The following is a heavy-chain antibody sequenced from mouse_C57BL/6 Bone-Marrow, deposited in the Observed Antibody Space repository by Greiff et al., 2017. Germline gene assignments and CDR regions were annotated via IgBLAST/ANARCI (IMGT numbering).Heavy chain of an antibody. CDR3: ARTPLYSHYGY. CDR2: IDPSDSYT. D-gene: IGHD2-5*01. V-gene: IGHV1-50*01. Sequence: QVQLQQPGAELVKPGASVKLSCKASGYTFTSYWMQWVKQRPGQGLEWIGEIDPSDSYTNYNQKFKGKATLTVDTSSSTAYMQLSSLTSADSAVYYCARTPLYSHYGYWGQGTTLTVSS. CDR1: GYTFTSYW. J-gene: IGHJ2*01.